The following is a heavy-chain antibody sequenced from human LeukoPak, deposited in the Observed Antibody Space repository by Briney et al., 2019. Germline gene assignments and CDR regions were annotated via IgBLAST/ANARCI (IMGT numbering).Heavy chain of an antibody. Sequence: SETLSLTCTVSGASITIGAESYHWGWIRQPPGKGLEWIGTIYYTGISYYNPSLESRVTSSLDTSKNQFPLTLNSVTAADTAVYYCVRADYNGGNPGSFDIWGRGTMVTVSS. J-gene: IGHJ3*02. CDR2: IYYTGIS. CDR3: VRADYNGGNPGSFDI. CDR1: GASITIGAESYH. D-gene: IGHD2-8*01. V-gene: IGHV4-39*06.